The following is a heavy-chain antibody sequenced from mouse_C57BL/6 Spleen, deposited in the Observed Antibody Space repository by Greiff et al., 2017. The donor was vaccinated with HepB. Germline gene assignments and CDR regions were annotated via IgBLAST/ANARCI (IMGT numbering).Heavy chain of an antibody. V-gene: IGHV10-1*01. CDR2: IRSKSNNYAT. J-gene: IGHJ3*01. CDR3: VRNYGSSAWFAY. Sequence: EVNVVESGGGLVQPKGSLKLSCAASGFSFNTYAMNWVRQAPGKGLEWVARIRSKSNNYATYYADSVKDRFTISRDDSESMLYLQMNNLKTEDTAMYYCVRNYGSSAWFAYWGQGTLVTVSA. CDR1: GFSFNTYA. D-gene: IGHD1-1*01.